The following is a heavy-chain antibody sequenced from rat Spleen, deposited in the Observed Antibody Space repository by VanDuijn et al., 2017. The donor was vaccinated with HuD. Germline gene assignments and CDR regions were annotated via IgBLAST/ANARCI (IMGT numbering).Heavy chain of an antibody. V-gene: IGHV5-29*01. Sequence: EVQLVESDGGLVQPGRSLKLSCAASGFTFSDYYMAWVRQAPTKGLEWVATISYDGSSTYYRDSVKGRFTISRDNAKSTLYLQMNSLRSEDTATYYCARQGILRIITTPYWYFDFWGPGTMVTVSS. CDR2: ISYDGSST. CDR1: GFTFSDYY. CDR3: ARQGILRIITTPYWYFDF. D-gene: IGHD1-6*01. J-gene: IGHJ1*01.